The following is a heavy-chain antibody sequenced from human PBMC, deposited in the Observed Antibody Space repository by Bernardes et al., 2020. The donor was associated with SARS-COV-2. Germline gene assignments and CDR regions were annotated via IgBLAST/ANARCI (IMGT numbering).Heavy chain of an antibody. Sequence: SETLSLTCAVSGYSISSSYYWGWIRQTPGKGLEWIGYIYYSGSTYYNPSLKSRVTISVDTSKNQFSLKLSSVTAADTAVYYCARDALGSITIFGVVTRHGMDVWGQGTTVTVSS. V-gene: IGHV4-38-2*02. J-gene: IGHJ6*02. CDR1: GYSISSSYY. CDR2: IYYSGST. D-gene: IGHD3-3*01. CDR3: ARDALGSITIFGVVTRHGMDV.